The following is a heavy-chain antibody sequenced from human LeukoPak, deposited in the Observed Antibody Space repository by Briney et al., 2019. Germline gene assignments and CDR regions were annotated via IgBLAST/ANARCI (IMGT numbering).Heavy chain of an antibody. D-gene: IGHD6-6*01. V-gene: IGHV4-34*01. CDR2: INHSGST. CDR1: GGSFSGYY. CDR3: ARGRPNYYYVDV. Sequence: SETLSLTCAVYGGSFSGYYWSWIRQPPGKGLEWIGEINHSGSTNYNPSLKSRVTISVDTSKNQFSLKLSSVTAADTAVYYCARGRPNYYYVDVWGKGTTVTVSS. J-gene: IGHJ6*03.